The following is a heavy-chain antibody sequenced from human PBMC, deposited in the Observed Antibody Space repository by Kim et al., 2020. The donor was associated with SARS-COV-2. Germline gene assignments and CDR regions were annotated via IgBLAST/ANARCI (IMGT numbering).Heavy chain of an antibody. CDR1: GYTFTSYG. Sequence: ASVKVSCKASGYTFTSYGISWVRQAPGQGLEWMGWISAYNGNTNYAQKLQGRVTMTTDTSTSTAYMELRSLRSDDTAVYYCARDRHNYDFWSGYYTYWGQGTLVTVSS. V-gene: IGHV1-18*01. CDR3: ARDRHNYDFWSGYYTY. J-gene: IGHJ4*02. CDR2: ISAYNGNT. D-gene: IGHD3-3*01.